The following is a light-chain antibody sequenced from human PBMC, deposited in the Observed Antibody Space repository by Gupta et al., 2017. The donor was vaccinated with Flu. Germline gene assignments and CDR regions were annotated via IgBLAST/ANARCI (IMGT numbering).Light chain of an antibody. CDR3: QQYNSYSIT. CDR2: KAS. Sequence: DAQMTQSPSTLSASVGDRVTITCRASHSISIWLAWYQQKPGKAPKLLIYKASDLESGVPSRFSGSGSGTEFTLTISSRQPDDFATYYCQQYNSYSITFGQGTRLEIK. CDR1: HSISIW. J-gene: IGKJ5*01. V-gene: IGKV1-5*03.